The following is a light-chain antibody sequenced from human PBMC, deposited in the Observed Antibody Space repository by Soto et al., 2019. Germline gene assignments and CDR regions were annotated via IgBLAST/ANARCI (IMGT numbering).Light chain of an antibody. Sequence: QAVLTQPPSSSGPPGQSVTISCTGTSTDIGVYKDAPWYQQRPGQAPNPLISEVGNRPSGVSHRFSGSKAGNAASLTISGLQAEDEADYYCSSYRTGGHFVFGTGTKVTV. J-gene: IGLJ1*01. CDR2: EVG. CDR1: STDIGVYKD. CDR3: SSYRTGGHFV. V-gene: IGLV2-14*01.